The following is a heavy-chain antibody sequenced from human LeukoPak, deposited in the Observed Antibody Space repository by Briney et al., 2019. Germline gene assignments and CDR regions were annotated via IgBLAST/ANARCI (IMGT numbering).Heavy chain of an antibody. Sequence: GGSLRLPCAASGFTFSSYSMNWVRQAPGKGLEWVSSISSSSSYIYYADSVKGRFTISRDNAKNSLYLQMNSLRAEDTAVYYCARGALEDYDSSGYLYYMDVWGKGTTVTVSS. CDR1: GFTFSSYS. V-gene: IGHV3-21*01. J-gene: IGHJ6*03. D-gene: IGHD3-22*01. CDR2: ISSSSSYI. CDR3: ARGALEDYDSSGYLYYMDV.